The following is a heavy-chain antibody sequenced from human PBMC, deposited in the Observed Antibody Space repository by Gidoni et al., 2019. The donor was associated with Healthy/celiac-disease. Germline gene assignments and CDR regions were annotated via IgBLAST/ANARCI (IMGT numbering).Heavy chain of an antibody. Sequence: QVQLVESGGGVVQPGRSLRPSRAASGFPFRSYGMHWVRQAPGKGLEWVAVISYDGSNKYYADSVKGRFTISRDNSKNTLYLQMNSLRAEDTAVYYCAKDRQWLGLDAFDIWGQGTMVTVSS. V-gene: IGHV3-30*18. CDR1: GFPFRSYG. D-gene: IGHD6-19*01. J-gene: IGHJ3*02. CDR3: AKDRQWLGLDAFDI. CDR2: ISYDGSNK.